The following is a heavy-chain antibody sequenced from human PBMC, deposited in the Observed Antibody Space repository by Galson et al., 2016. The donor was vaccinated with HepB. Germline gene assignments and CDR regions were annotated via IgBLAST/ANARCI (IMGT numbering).Heavy chain of an antibody. D-gene: IGHD1-26*01. CDR2: IYYGGST. J-gene: IGHJ5*02. CDR1: GGSISSAGFH. Sequence: TLSLTCTASGGSISSAGFHWTWIRQLPGRGLEWIGYIYYGGSTFYNPSLQSRVTMSVDTSTNQFSLRLNSVTAADTAVYYCARDNVMGAKDWFDPWGQGTLVTVAS. V-gene: IGHV4-31*03. CDR3: ARDNVMGAKDWFDP.